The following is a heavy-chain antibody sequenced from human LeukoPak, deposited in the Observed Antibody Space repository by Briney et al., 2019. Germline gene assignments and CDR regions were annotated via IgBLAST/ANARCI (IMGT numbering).Heavy chain of an antibody. V-gene: IGHV4-59*01. CDR1: GGSISSYY. D-gene: IGHD3-22*01. J-gene: IGHJ5*02. CDR2: IYYSGST. CDR3: ARQIVQAGWFDP. Sequence: SETLSLTCTVSGGSISSYYWSWIRQPPGKGLEWIGYIYYSGSTNYNPSLKSRVTISVDTSKNQFSLKLSSVTAADTAVYYCARQIVQAGWFDPWGQGTLVTVSS.